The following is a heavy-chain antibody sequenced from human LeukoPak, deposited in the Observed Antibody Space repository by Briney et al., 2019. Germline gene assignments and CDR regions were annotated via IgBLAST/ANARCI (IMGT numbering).Heavy chain of an antibody. CDR1: GFTFSDYW. CDR2: IQNDGSNE. J-gene: IGHJ6*04. D-gene: IGHD6-13*01. Sequence: GGSLRLSCVVSGFTFSDYWMSWVRQAPGKGLEWVAYIQNDGSNEQYADSVKGRFSISRDSSKNILYLQMNSLRAEDTAVYYCARERVAAAGKDVWGKGTTVTVSS. CDR3: ARERVAAAGKDV. V-gene: IGHV3-30*02.